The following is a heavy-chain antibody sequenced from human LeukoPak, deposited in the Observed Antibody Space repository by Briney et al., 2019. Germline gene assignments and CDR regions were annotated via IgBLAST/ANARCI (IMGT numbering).Heavy chain of an antibody. V-gene: IGHV3-23*01. D-gene: IGHD3-10*01. CDR2: ISGSGGST. CDR3: ARHSDYIRFAMDV. J-gene: IGHJ6*02. CDR1: GFTFSSYA. Sequence: GGSLRLSCAASGFTFSSYAMSWVRQAPGKGLEWVSAISGSGGSTYYADSVKGRFTISRDNSKNTLYLQMNSLRAEDTAVYYCARHSDYIRFAMDVWGQGTTVTVSS.